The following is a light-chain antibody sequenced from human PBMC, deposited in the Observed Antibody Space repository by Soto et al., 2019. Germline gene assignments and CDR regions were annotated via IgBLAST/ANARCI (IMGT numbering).Light chain of an antibody. CDR2: GAS. CDR3: QQYNNWWT. Sequence: EIVMTQSPATLSVSPGERATLSCRASQSISNNLAWYHQRPGQAPRLLIYGASTRATGIPARFSGSGSGTEFTLTISSLQSEDFTVYYCQQYNNWWTFGQGTRVEIK. CDR1: QSISNN. J-gene: IGKJ1*01. V-gene: IGKV3-15*01.